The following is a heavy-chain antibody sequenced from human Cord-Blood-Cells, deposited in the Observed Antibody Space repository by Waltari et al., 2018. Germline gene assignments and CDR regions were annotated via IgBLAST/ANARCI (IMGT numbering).Heavy chain of an antibody. D-gene: IGHD1-26*01. J-gene: IGHJ6*03. V-gene: IGHV4-39*01. CDR2: IFYSGRT. CDR3: ARKGGSYYYYYYMDV. CDR1: GGSISSSSYY. Sequence: QLQLQESGPGLVKPSETLSLTCTVSGGSISSSSYYWGWVRQPPGKGLEWIGDIFYSGRTYYTPTRKIPVTISVDTSKNQCSLKLSSMTAADTALYYCARKGGSYYYYYYMDVWGKGTTVTVSS.